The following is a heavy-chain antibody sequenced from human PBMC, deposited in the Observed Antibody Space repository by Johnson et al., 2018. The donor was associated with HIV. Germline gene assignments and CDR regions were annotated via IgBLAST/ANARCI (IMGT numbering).Heavy chain of an antibody. J-gene: IGHJ3*02. Sequence: QVQLVESGGGLVKPGGSLRLSCAASGFTFSTYGMHWVRQAPGKGLEWVAVMWYDGSNKYYADSVKGRFTISRDNSKNTLYLQMNSLRAEDTAVYYCARVVMITFGGVIALDAFDIWGQGTMVTVSS. V-gene: IGHV3-33*01. CDR3: ARVVMITFGGVIALDAFDI. D-gene: IGHD3-16*02. CDR1: GFTFSTYG. CDR2: MWYDGSNK.